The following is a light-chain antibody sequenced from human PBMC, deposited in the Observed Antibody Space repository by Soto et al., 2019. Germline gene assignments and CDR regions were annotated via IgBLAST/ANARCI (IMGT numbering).Light chain of an antibody. V-gene: IGKV1-39*01. CDR2: AAS. CDR3: QQSYTTPWT. Sequence: DIQLTQSPSSLSASVGDRVTITCRASQSIRYSLNWYQQKPGIAPKLLIYAASSLQSGVPSRFSGSGSGADFTLTISSLQPEDFATYYCQQSYTTPWTFGQGTRV. J-gene: IGKJ1*01. CDR1: QSIRYS.